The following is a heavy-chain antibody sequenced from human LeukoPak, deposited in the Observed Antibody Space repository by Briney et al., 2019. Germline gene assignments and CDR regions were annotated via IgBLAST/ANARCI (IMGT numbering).Heavy chain of an antibody. CDR2: INHSGST. Sequence: SETLSLTCAVYGGSFSGYYWSWIRQPPGKGLEWIGEINHSGSTNYNPSLKSRVTISVDTSKNQFSLKLSSVTAADTAVYYCARGGQRWLQRTTVFDCWGQGTLVTVSS. V-gene: IGHV4-34*01. CDR1: GGSFSGYY. D-gene: IGHD5-24*01. CDR3: ARGGQRWLQRTTVFDC. J-gene: IGHJ4*02.